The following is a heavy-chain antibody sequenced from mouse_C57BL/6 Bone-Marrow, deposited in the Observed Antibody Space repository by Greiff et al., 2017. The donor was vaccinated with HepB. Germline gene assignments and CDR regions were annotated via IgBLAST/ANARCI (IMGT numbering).Heavy chain of an antibody. J-gene: IGHJ4*01. CDR2: IWTGGGT. V-gene: IGHV2-9-1*01. CDR3: ARNMESFYYYGSRGAMDY. CDR1: GFSLTSYA. Sequence: VKLMESGPGLVAPSQSLSITCTVSGFSLTSYAISWVRQPPGKGLEWLGVIWTGGGTNYNSALKSRLSISKDNSKSQVFLKMNSLQNDDTARYYCARNMESFYYYGSRGAMDYWGQGTSVTVSS. D-gene: IGHD1-1*01.